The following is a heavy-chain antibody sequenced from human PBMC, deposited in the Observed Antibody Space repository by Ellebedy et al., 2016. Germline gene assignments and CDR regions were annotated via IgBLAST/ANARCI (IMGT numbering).Heavy chain of an antibody. CDR2: ISSSNGTI. CDR1: GFTFSNYN. CDR3: ARGRDHAFDI. V-gene: IGHV3-48*04. Sequence: GESLKISXAASGFTFSNYNMNWVRQAPGKGLEWVSYISSSNGTIYYADSVKGRFTISRDNAKNSLCLHMNSLRAEDTGVYYCARGRDHAFDIWGQGTVVTVSS. J-gene: IGHJ3*02.